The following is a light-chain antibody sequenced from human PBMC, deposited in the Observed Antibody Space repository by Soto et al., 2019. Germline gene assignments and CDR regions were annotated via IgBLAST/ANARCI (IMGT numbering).Light chain of an antibody. CDR2: EDN. CDR3: QSYDSSNHYV. CDR1: SGSIASNY. Sequence: NFMLTQPHSVSGSPGKTVTISCTRSSGSIASNYVQWYQQRPGSAPTTVIYEDNQSPSGVPDRFSGSIDSSSNSASLTISGLKTEDEADYYCQSYDSSNHYVFGTGTKVTVL. J-gene: IGLJ1*01. V-gene: IGLV6-57*03.